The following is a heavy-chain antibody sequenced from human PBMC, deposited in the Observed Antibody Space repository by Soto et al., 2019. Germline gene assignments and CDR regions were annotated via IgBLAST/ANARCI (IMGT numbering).Heavy chain of an antibody. Sequence: GSLRLSCAASGFTFSSYGMHWVRQAPGKGLDYVSAISSNGGSTYYANSVKGRFTISRDNSKNTLYLQMGSLRAEDMAVYYCARGLYCSGGSCYSLLYFDYWGQGTLVTVSS. CDR1: GFTFSSYG. CDR2: ISSNGGST. J-gene: IGHJ4*02. D-gene: IGHD2-15*01. CDR3: ARGLYCSGGSCYSLLYFDY. V-gene: IGHV3-64*01.